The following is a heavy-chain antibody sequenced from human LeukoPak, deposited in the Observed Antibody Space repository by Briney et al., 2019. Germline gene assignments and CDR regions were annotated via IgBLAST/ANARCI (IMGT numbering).Heavy chain of an antibody. J-gene: IGHJ6*04. CDR3: ARDLLPDCSNGVCPIIDL. D-gene: IGHD2-8*01. CDR2: ISYSGST. CDR1: GGSITSHY. V-gene: IGHV4-59*11. Sequence: SETLSLTCTVSGGSITSHYWSWIRRPPGKGLEWIGHISYSGSTKYNSSIKSRVTISIGTSKSQFSLQLSSVTAADTADYFCARDLLPDCSNGVCPIIDLWGKGTTVVVSS.